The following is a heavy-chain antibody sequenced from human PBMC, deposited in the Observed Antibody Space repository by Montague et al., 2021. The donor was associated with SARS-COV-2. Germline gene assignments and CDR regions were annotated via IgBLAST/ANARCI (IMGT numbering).Heavy chain of an antibody. D-gene: IGHD5-12*01. CDR1: GGSISSSNYY. CDR3: ARRGRKLLPVATTIGGFDI. J-gene: IGHJ3*02. V-gene: IGHV4-39*02. Sequence: SETLSLTRTVSGGSISSSNYYWDWIRQPPGKGLEWIGSIYDSGSTYYNPSPKSRVTISVDTSKNHFSLKLSSVTAADTAVYYCARRGRKLLPVATTIGGFDIWGQGTMVTVSS. CDR2: IYDSGST.